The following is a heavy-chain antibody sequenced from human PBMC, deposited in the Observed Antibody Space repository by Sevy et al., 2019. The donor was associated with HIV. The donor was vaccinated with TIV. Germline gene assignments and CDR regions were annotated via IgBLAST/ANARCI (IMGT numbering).Heavy chain of an antibody. CDR2: INAISSNI. J-gene: IGHJ4*02. CDR1: GFTFSSYA. Sequence: GGSLRLSCAASGFTFSSYAMNWVRQAPGKGLEWVSSINAISSNIYYADSVKGRFTISRDNAENSLYLQMNSVRAEDTAVYYCARDLFSGGNAVFGYWGQGTLVTVSS. V-gene: IGHV3-21*01. CDR3: ARDLFSGGNAVFGY. D-gene: IGHD2-15*01.